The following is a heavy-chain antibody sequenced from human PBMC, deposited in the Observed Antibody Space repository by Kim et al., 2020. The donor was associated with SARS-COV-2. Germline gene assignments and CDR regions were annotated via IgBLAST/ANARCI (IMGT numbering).Heavy chain of an antibody. V-gene: IGHV4-39*01. D-gene: IGHD2-2*01. CDR3: ARQVVPAAFNYYYYYMDV. J-gene: IGHJ6*03. Sequence: KSRVTISVDTSKNQFTLKLSSVTAADAAVYYCARQVVPAAFNYYYYYMDVWGKGTTVTVSS.